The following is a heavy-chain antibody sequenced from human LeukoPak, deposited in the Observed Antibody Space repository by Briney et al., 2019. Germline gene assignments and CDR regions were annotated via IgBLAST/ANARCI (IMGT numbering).Heavy chain of an antibody. D-gene: IGHD5-12*01. V-gene: IGHV3-53*01. CDR1: GFTFSNYA. Sequence: PGGSLRLSCAASGFTFSNYAMSWVRQAPGKGLEWVSVIYRSDGTYYADSVKGRFTISRDNSKNTLYLQMNSLRAEDTAVYYCARDNSGPAYWGQGTLVTVSS. J-gene: IGHJ4*02. CDR2: IYRSDGT. CDR3: ARDNSGPAY.